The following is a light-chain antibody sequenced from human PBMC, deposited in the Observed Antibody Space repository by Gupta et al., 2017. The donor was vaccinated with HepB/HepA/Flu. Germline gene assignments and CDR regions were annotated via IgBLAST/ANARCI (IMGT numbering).Light chain of an antibody. V-gene: IGLV1-44*01. J-gene: IGLJ3*02. CDR2: SDH. CDR1: SSNIGVNT. CDR3: AAWDDSRNGMM. Sequence: SELTPPPSASGTPGQRVTISCSGSSSNIGVNTVSWCQQDPGMAPTLLMYSDHERPSGVPDRFSGSKSDTAATLAMSGLQAEDETDYYCAAWDDSRNGMMFGGGTKLTVL.